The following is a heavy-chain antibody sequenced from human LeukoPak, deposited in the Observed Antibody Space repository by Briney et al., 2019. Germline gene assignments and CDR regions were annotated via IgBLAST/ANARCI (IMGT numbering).Heavy chain of an antibody. V-gene: IGHV3-23*01. J-gene: IGHJ4*02. CDR3: AKSGYNRFDY. Sequence: PGGSLRLSCAASGFIFTSYEINWVRQAPGKGLEWVSNISGSGSGGSTYYADSVKGRFTISRDNSKNTLYLQMNSLRAEDTAVYYCAKSGYNRFDYWGQGTLVTVSS. D-gene: IGHD5-24*01. CDR2: ISGSGSGGST. CDR1: GFIFTSYE.